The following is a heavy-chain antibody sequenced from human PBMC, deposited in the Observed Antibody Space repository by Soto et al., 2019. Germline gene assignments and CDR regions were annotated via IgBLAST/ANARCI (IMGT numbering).Heavy chain of an antibody. D-gene: IGHD3-9*01. J-gene: IGHJ6*02. CDR2: ISGSGGDT. CDR1: GFTFSSYA. CDR3: AKDPDISTGSYYSSGMDV. Sequence: GGSRRLSCAASGFTFSSYAMSWVRQAPGKGLEWVSGISGSGGDTYYADSVKGRFTISRDDSKNTLFLQMNGLRAEDTAVYYCAKDPDISTGSYYSSGMDVWGQGTTVTV. V-gene: IGHV3-23*01.